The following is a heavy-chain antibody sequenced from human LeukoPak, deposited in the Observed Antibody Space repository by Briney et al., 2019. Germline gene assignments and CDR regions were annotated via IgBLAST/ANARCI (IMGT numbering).Heavy chain of an antibody. J-gene: IGHJ6*02. CDR2: IYDSGST. CDR3: ARGELGWELLRYYYYGMDV. D-gene: IGHD1-26*01. CDR1: GGSIRSSYYY. V-gene: IGHV4-39*01. Sequence: SETLSLTCTVSGGSIRSSYYYWGWIRQPPGKGLEWIGSIYDSGSTYYNPSLKSRVTISVDTSKNQFSLKLNSVTAADTAVYYCARGELGWELLRYYYYGMDVRGQGTTVTVSS.